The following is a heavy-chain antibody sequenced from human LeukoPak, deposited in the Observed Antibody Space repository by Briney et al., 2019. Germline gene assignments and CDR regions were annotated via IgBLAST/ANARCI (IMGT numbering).Heavy chain of an antibody. CDR2: ISRTGGRA. Sequence: PGGSLRLSCAASGFTFSNYAMSWVRQAPGKGLEWVSGISRTGGRADYADSVKCRFTISRDNSQNTLYLHMSSLRVEDTARYYCAKDNLGDWPPLFDSWGQGTLVTVSS. CDR3: AKDNLGDWPPLFDS. V-gene: IGHV3-23*01. J-gene: IGHJ4*02. CDR1: GFTFSNYA. D-gene: IGHD2-21*02.